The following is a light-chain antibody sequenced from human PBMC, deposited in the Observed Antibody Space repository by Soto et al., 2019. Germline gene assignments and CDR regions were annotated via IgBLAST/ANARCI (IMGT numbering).Light chain of an antibody. CDR1: SNDVGSYNL. CDR2: EGS. J-gene: IGLJ2*01. V-gene: IGLV2-23*01. CDR3: CSYAGSSTFVV. Sequence: QAVVTQPASVSGSPGQSITISCTGTSNDVGSYNLVSWYQQHPGKAPKLMIYEGSKRPSGVSNRFSGSKSGNTASLTISGLQAEDEADYYCCSYAGSSTFVVFGGGTKLTVL.